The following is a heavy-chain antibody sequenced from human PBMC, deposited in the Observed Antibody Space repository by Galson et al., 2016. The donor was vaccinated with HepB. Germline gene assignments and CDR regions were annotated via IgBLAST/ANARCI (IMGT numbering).Heavy chain of an antibody. CDR3: AKVRDYGGRWFDP. J-gene: IGHJ5*02. V-gene: IGHV3-53*01. CDR2: LYSGGTT. D-gene: IGHD4-17*01. CDR1: GFIVSSNY. Sequence: SLRLSCAASGFIVSSNYMTWVRQAPGKGLAWVSVLYSGGTTYYADSVKGRFTISRVNSKNTLYLQMNSLRAEDTAVYYCAKVRDYGGRWFDPWGQGTLVTVSS.